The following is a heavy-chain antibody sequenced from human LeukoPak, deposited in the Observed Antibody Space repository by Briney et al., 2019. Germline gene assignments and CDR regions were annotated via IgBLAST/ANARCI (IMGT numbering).Heavy chain of an antibody. CDR1: GGSFSGYY. J-gene: IGHJ4*02. Sequence: SETLSLTCAVYGGSFSGYYWSWIRQPPGKGLEWIGEINHSGSTNYNPSLKSRVTISVDTSKNQFSLKLSSVTAADTAVYYCARRHCSGGSCYYFDYWGQGTLVTVSS. D-gene: IGHD2-15*01. CDR2: INHSGST. CDR3: ARRHCSGGSCYYFDY. V-gene: IGHV4-34*01.